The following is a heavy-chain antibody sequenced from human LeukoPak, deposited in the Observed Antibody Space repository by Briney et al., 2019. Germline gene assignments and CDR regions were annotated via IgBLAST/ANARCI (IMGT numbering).Heavy chain of an antibody. J-gene: IGHJ5*02. D-gene: IGHD2-15*01. V-gene: IGHV4-34*01. Sequence: PGGSLRLSCAASGFTFSDYYWSWIRQPPGKGLEWIGEINHSGSTNYNPSLKSRVTISVDTSKNQFSLKLSSVTAADTAVYYCARHPRVVAAKIRHGWFDPWGQGTLVTVSS. CDR3: ARHPRVVAAKIRHGWFDP. CDR2: INHSGST. CDR1: GFTFSDYY.